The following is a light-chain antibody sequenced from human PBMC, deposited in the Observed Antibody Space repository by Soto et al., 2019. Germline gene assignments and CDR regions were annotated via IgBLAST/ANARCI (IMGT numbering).Light chain of an antibody. Sequence: DIQMTQSPSSLSASVGDRVTITCRASQSISSYLNWYQHKPGKAPKLLIYAASSLQSGVPSRFSGGGSGTDFTLTISTLQPEDFATYYCHQTFSTRSWTFGQGTKVEIK. V-gene: IGKV1-39*01. CDR2: AAS. CDR3: HQTFSTRSWT. CDR1: QSISSY. J-gene: IGKJ1*01.